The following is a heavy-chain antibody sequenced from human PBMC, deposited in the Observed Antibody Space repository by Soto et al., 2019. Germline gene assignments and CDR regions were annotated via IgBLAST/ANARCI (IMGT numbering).Heavy chain of an antibody. CDR2: ISGSGGST. Sequence: GGSLRLSCAASGFTFSSYAMSWVRQAPGKGLEWVSAISGSGGSTYYADSVKGRFTISRDNSKNTLYLQMNSLRAEDTAVYYCAKGNRNYYDSSGHRQYYFDYWGQGTLVTVSS. V-gene: IGHV3-23*01. CDR1: GFTFSSYA. D-gene: IGHD3-22*01. J-gene: IGHJ4*02. CDR3: AKGNRNYYDSSGHRQYYFDY.